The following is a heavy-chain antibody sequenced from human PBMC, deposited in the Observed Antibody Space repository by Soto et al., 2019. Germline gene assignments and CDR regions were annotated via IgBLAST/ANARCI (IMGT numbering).Heavy chain of an antibody. Sequence: SETLSLTCAVYGGSFSGYYWSWIRQPPGKGLEWIGEINHSGSTNYNPSLKSRVTISVDTSKNQFSLKLSSVTAPDTAVYYCASLPESTTMTTHYWGQGTLVTVSS. V-gene: IGHV4-34*01. CDR3: ASLPESTTMTTHY. CDR2: INHSGST. J-gene: IGHJ4*02. CDR1: GGSFSGYY. D-gene: IGHD4-17*01.